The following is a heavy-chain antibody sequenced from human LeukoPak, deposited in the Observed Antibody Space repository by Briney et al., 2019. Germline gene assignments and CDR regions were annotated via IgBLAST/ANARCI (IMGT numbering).Heavy chain of an antibody. D-gene: IGHD2-2*01. Sequence: GGSLRLSCAASGFTFDDYAMHWVRQAPGKGLEWVSGISWNSGSIGYADSVKGRFTISRDNAKNSLYLQMNSLRAEDMALYYCAKDIGHCSSTSCQGGAFDIWGQGTMVTVSS. CDR1: GFTFDDYA. V-gene: IGHV3-9*03. CDR2: ISWNSGSI. J-gene: IGHJ3*02. CDR3: AKDIGHCSSTSCQGGAFDI.